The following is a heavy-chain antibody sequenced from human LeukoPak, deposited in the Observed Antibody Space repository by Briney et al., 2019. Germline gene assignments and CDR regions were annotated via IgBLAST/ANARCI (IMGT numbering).Heavy chain of an antibody. D-gene: IGHD5-24*01. CDR3: ASLRGATEEFDP. V-gene: IGHV5-10-1*01. CDR1: GYSFTSYW. Sequence: GESLGISRQGSGYSFTSYWISWVRQMPGKGLEWVGRIDPCDSYTNYSPSFQGHVTISADKSISTAYLQWSSLKASDTAMYYCASLRGATEEFDPWGQGTLVTVSS. CDR2: IDPCDSYT. J-gene: IGHJ5*02.